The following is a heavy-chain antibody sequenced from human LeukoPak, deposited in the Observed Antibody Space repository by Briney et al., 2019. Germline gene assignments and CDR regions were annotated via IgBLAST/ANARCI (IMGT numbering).Heavy chain of an antibody. CDR2: NNFAGRG. D-gene: IGHD5-18*01. CDR1: GGSIHTYN. CDR3: ARDRQHSYGSDLDH. Sequence: KPSETLSLTCTVSGGSIHTYNWMWIRQPAGKGLEFIGRNNFAGRGYYNPSLKSRVTISVDSPRNQFSLELTSVTAADTAVYYCARDRQHSYGSDLDHWGQGILVIVSS. V-gene: IGHV4-4*07. J-gene: IGHJ4*02.